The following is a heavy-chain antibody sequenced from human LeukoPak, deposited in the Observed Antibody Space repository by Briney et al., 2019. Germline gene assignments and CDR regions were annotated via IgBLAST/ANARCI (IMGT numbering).Heavy chain of an antibody. V-gene: IGHV3-11*04. Sequence: GGSLRLSCAASGFTFSDYYMSWIRQAPGKGLEWVSYISSSGSTIYYADSVKGRFTISRDNAKNSLYLQMNSLRAEDTAVYYCARAAVGLLWFGELLSNGMDVWGQGTTVTVSS. CDR3: ARAAVGLLWFGELLSNGMDV. CDR2: ISSSGSTI. D-gene: IGHD3-10*01. J-gene: IGHJ6*02. CDR1: GFTFSDYY.